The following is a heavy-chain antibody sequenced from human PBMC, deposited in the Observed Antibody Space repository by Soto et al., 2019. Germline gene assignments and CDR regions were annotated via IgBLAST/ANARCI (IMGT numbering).Heavy chain of an antibody. J-gene: IGHJ1*01. Sequence: QVQLVQSGAEVKKPGASVKVSCKASGYTFTSYAMHWVRQAPGQRLEWMGWINAGNGNTKYSQKFQGRVTITRDTSASTAYMELSSLRSEDTAVYYCARGLYCGGDCYPGGEYFQHWGQGTLVTVSS. CDR3: ARGLYCGGDCYPGGEYFQH. CDR1: GYTFTSYA. CDR2: INAGNGNT. D-gene: IGHD2-21*02. V-gene: IGHV1-3*01.